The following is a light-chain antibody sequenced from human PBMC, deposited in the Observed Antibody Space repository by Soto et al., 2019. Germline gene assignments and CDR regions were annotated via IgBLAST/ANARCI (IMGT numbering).Light chain of an antibody. CDR3: QQTFFTPRT. V-gene: IGKV1-39*01. CDR2: DAT. CDR1: QNIRTY. Sequence: DIQMTQSPSSLSASVGDRVTITCRATQNIRTYLNWYLHTPGKAPKLLIFDATTLQSGAPSRFSGRVCGKDFTPTVGSLQPEDFAAYHRQQTFFTPRTLGQGSKVDIK. J-gene: IGKJ1*01.